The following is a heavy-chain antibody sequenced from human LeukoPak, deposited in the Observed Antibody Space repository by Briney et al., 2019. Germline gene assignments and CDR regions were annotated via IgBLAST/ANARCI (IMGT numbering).Heavy chain of an antibody. CDR1: GFTFTSSA. CDR3: AAGISSGYPLGVHYFDY. Sequence: ASVKVSCKASGFTFTSSAMQWVRQARGQRVEWIGWIVVGSGNTNYAQKFQERVTITRDMSTSTAYMELSSLRSEDTAVYYCAAGISSGYPLGVHYFDYWGQGTLVTVSS. J-gene: IGHJ4*02. V-gene: IGHV1-58*02. D-gene: IGHD3-22*01. CDR2: IVVGSGNT.